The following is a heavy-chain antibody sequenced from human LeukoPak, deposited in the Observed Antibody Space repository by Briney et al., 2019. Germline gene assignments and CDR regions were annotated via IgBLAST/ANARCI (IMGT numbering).Heavy chain of an antibody. CDR2: ISSSSSYI. D-gene: IGHD6-6*01. V-gene: IGHV3-21*01. CDR3: ARDISSSYYYYMDV. CDR1: GFPFSSYA. Sequence: GGSLRLSCAASGFPFSSYAMNWVRKAPGKGLEWVSSISSSSSYIYYADSVKGRFTISRDNAKNSLYLQMNSLRAEDTAVYYCARDISSSYYYYMDVWGKGTTVTVSS. J-gene: IGHJ6*03.